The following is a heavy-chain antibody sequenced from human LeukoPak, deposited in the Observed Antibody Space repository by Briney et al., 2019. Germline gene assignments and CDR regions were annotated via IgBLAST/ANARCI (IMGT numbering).Heavy chain of an antibody. CDR2: INPSGGST. D-gene: IGHD4-17*01. Sequence: ASVKVSCKASGYTFTSYYMHWVRQAPGQGLEWMGIINPSGGSTSYAQKFQGRVTMTRDTSTSTVYMELSSLRSEDTAVYYCARELGLTTVTTRDDYYYYGMDVWGQGTTVTVSS. CDR3: ARELGLTTVTTRDDYYYYGMDV. J-gene: IGHJ6*02. V-gene: IGHV1-46*01. CDR1: GYTFTSYY.